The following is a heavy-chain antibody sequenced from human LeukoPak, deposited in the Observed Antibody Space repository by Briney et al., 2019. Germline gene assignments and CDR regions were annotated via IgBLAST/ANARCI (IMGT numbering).Heavy chain of an antibody. CDR2: IYYSGST. Sequence: SETLSLTCAVYGGSFSGYFWSWIRQPPGKGLEWIGYIYYSGSTNYNPSLKSRVTISVDTSKNQFSLKLSSVTAADTAVFYCARSPHNSAWYERWFDPWGQGTLVTVSS. J-gene: IGHJ5*02. V-gene: IGHV4-59*12. D-gene: IGHD6-19*01. CDR3: ARSPHNSAWYERWFDP. CDR1: GGSFSGYF.